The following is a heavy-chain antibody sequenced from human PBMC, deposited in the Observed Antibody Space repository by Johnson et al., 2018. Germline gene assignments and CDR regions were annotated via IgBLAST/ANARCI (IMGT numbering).Heavy chain of an antibody. CDR1: GFTFDDYA. CDR2: ISWNSGSI. V-gene: IGHV3-9*01. CDR3: AKDISGWLQGAFDI. D-gene: IGHD6-19*01. Sequence: VQLVESGGGLVQPGRSLRLSCAASGFTFDDYAMHWVRQAPGKGLEWVSGISWNSGSIGYADSVKGRFTISRDNAKNSLYLQMNSLRAEDTALYYCAKDISGWLQGAFDIWGQGTMVTGSS. J-gene: IGHJ3*02.